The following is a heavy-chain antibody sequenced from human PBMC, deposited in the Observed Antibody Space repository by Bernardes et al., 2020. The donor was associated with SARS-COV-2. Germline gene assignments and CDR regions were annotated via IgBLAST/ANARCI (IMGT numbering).Heavy chain of an antibody. CDR2: IYYSGTT. Sequence: LSLTCTVSGYSITNDYWSWIRQPPGKGLEWIGYIYYSGTTNYNPPLKSRVTISVDTSKNQFSLKLSSVTAADTAVYYCARVPLGYTSGVYYYYAMDVWGQGTTVTVSS. CDR1: GYSITNDY. J-gene: IGHJ6*02. CDR3: ARVPLGYTSGVYYYYAMDV. V-gene: IGHV4-59*01. D-gene: IGHD5-12*01.